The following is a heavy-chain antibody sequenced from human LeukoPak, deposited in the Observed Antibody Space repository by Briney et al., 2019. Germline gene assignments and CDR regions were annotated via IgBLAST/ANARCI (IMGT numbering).Heavy chain of an antibody. J-gene: IGHJ3*02. CDR1: GFTFSSYA. V-gene: IGHV3-23*01. CDR3: AKDLVAGSTGAFDI. CDR2: ISGSGGST. Sequence: PGGPLTLSCAASGFTFSSYAMSGLRQAPGKGREGVSAISGSGGSTYYADSVKGRFTISRDNSKNTLYLQMNSLRAEDAAVYYCAKDLVAGSTGAFDIWGQGTMVTVSS. D-gene: IGHD2-15*01.